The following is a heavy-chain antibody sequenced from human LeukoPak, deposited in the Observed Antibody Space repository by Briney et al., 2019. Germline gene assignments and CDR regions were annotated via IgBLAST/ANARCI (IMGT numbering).Heavy chain of an antibody. Sequence: ASVKISCTVSGYTFTDYYMNWVQQAPGKGLDWMGFVDPDDGETIYAEKFPGRVTITADTSTDTAYMELSSLRSEDTAVYYCATALSGNAVGYWGQGTLVTVSS. CDR2: VDPDDGET. D-gene: IGHD5-12*01. V-gene: IGHV1-69-2*01. J-gene: IGHJ4*02. CDR1: GYTFTDYY. CDR3: ATALSGNAVGY.